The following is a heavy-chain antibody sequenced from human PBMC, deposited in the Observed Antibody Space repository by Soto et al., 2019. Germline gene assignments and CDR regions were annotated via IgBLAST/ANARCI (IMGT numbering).Heavy chain of an antibody. CDR2: IRSKGDGGAT. Sequence: EVQLAESGGGLVEPGGSLRLSCAGSGITLSNAWMNWVRQAAGKGLAWVGRIRSKGDGGATEYAAPVKGRFTFSRDDSENTLFLQMSALKPEDTGVYFCTSTRPGTNVFDIWGPGTMVIVSS. D-gene: IGHD1-1*01. J-gene: IGHJ3*02. V-gene: IGHV3-15*01. CDR3: TSTRPGTNVFDI. CDR1: GITLSNAW.